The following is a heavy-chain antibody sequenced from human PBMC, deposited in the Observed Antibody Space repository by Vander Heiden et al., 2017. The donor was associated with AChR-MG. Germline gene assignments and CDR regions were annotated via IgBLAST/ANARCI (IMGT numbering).Heavy chain of an antibody. Sequence: QVQLQQWGAALLTPSETLSLTRAVYGGSFSGYYWSWIRQPPGKGLEWIGEINHSGSTNYNPSLKSRVTISVDTSKNQFSLKLSSVTAADTAVYYCARLQPGIAAAGDYWGQGTLVTVSS. CDR3: ARLQPGIAAAGDY. V-gene: IGHV4-34*01. D-gene: IGHD6-13*01. CDR1: GGSFSGYY. CDR2: INHSGST. J-gene: IGHJ4*02.